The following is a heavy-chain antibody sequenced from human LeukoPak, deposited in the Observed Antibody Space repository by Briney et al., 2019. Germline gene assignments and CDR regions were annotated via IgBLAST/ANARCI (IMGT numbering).Heavy chain of an antibody. CDR1: GGSISSYY. D-gene: IGHD2-2*01. V-gene: IGHV4-59*08. CDR2: IYYSGST. CDR3: ARGGVVPAAKNWFDP. J-gene: IGHJ5*02. Sequence: SETLSLTCTVSGGSISSYYWSWIRQPPGKGLEWIGYIYYSGSTNYNPSLKSRVTISVDTSKNQFSLKLSSVTAADTAVYYCARGGVVPAAKNWFDPWGQGTLVTVSS.